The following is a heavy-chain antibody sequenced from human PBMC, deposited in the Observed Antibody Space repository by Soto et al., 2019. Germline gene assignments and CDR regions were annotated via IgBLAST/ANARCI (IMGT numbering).Heavy chain of an antibody. V-gene: IGHV1-69*02. CDR3: ARTGTSPYYYYGMDV. CDR2: IIPILGIA. CDR1: GGTFSSYT. Sequence: QVQLVQSGAEVKKPGSSVKVSCKASGGTFSSYTISWVRQAPGQGLEWMGRIIPILGIANYAQKFQGRVTITADKSTSTANMELSSLRSEDTAVYYCARTGTSPYYYYGMDVWGQGTTVTVSS. D-gene: IGHD1-1*01. J-gene: IGHJ6*02.